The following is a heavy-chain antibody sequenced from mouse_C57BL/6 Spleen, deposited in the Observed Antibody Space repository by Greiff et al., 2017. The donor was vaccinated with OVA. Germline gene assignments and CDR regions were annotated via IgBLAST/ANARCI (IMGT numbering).Heavy chain of an antibody. Sequence: EVKVVESGEGLVKPGGSLKLSCAASGFTFSSYAMSWVRQTPEKRLEWVAYISSGGDYIYYADTVKGRFTISRDNARNTLYLQMSSLKSEDTAMYYCTRGDYSNLFDYWGQGTTLTVSS. J-gene: IGHJ2*01. CDR2: ISSGGDYI. V-gene: IGHV5-9-1*02. CDR1: GFTFSSYA. D-gene: IGHD2-5*01. CDR3: TRGDYSNLFDY.